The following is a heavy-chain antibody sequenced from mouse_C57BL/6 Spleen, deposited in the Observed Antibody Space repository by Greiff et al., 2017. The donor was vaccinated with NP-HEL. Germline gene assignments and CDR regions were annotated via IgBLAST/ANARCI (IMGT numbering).Heavy chain of an antibody. D-gene: IGHD2-1*01. Sequence: VNVVESGPGLVQPSQSLSITCTVSGFSLTSYGVHWVRQSPGKGLEWLGVIWRGGSTDYNAAFMSRLSITKDNSKSQVFFKMNSLQADDTAIYYCAKNGGNYVEGYAMDYWGQGTSVTVSS. CDR3: AKNGGNYVEGYAMDY. J-gene: IGHJ4*01. CDR2: IWRGGST. V-gene: IGHV2-5*01. CDR1: GFSLTSYG.